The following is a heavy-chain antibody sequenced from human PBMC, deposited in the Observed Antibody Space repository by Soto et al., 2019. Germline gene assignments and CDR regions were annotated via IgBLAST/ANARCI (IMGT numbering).Heavy chain of an antibody. CDR2: ISGSGGST. V-gene: IGHV3-23*01. J-gene: IGHJ4*02. Sequence: GGSLRLSCAASGFTFSSYAMSWVRQAPGKGLEWVSAISGSGGSTYYADSVKGRFTISRDNSKNMLYLQMNSLRAEDTAVYYCEKLKPKVTMGFDYWGQGTLVTVSS. CDR3: EKLKPKVTMGFDY. CDR1: GFTFSSYA. D-gene: IGHD4-4*01.